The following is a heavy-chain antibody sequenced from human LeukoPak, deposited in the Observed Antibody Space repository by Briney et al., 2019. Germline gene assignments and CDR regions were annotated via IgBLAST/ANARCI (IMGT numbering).Heavy chain of an antibody. CDR2: INPSDGVI. CDR3: ARRGSGSYVLDY. CDR1: GYTFTRYY. V-gene: IGHV1-46*01. Sequence: ASVTVSCTASGYTFTRYYMHWVRQAPGQGLEWMGIINPSDGVIDYAQKFQDRVTMTRDTSTSTVYMELSSLRSEDTAVYYCARRGSGSYVLDYWGQGTLVTVSS. D-gene: IGHD3-10*01. J-gene: IGHJ4*02.